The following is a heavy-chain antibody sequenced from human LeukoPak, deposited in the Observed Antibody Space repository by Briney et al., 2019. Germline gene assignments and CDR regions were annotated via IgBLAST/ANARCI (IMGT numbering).Heavy chain of an antibody. CDR1: GYTFTGYY. J-gene: IGHJ6*02. D-gene: IGHD2-2*01. CDR2: MNPNSGNT. CDR3: ARNIVVVPAATKRGTYGMDV. V-gene: IGHV1-8*02. Sequence: ASVKVSCKASGYTFTGYYMHWVRQATGQGLEWMGWMNPNSGNTGYAQKFQGRVTMTRSTSISTAYMELSSLRSEDTAVYYCARNIVVVPAATKRGTYGMDVWGQGTTVTVSS.